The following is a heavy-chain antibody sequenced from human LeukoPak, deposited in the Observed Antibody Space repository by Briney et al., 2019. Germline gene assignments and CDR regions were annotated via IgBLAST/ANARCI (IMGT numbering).Heavy chain of an antibody. D-gene: IGHD6-13*01. V-gene: IGHV4-34*01. CDR3: ARGVSSWYIKQRGDWFDP. Sequence: MPSETLSLTCAVYGGSFSGYYWSWIRQPPGKGLEWIGEINHSGSTNYNPSLKSRVTISVDTSKNQFSLKLSSVTAADTAVYYCARGVSSWYIKQRGDWFDPWGQGTLVTVSS. CDR2: INHSGST. CDR1: GGSFSGYY. J-gene: IGHJ5*02.